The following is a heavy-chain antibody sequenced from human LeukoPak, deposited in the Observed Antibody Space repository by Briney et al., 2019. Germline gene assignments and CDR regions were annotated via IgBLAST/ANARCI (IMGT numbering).Heavy chain of an antibody. CDR1: GFTFSDYY. CDR3: ARDRGPDGYSYARYYFDY. D-gene: IGHD5-18*01. V-gene: IGHV3-11*04. Sequence: GGSLRLSCAASGFTFSDYYMSWIRQAPGKGLEWVSYISSSGSTIYYADSVKGRFTISRDNAKNSLYLQMNSLRAEDTAVYYCARDRGPDGYSYARYYFDYWGQGTLVTVSS. J-gene: IGHJ4*02. CDR2: ISSSGSTI.